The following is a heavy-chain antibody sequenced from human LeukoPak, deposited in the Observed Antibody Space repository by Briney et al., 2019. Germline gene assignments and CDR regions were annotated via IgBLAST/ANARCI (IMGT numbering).Heavy chain of an antibody. D-gene: IGHD5-24*01. J-gene: IGHJ3*01. CDR2: IYPNSGGT. CDR1: GYTFTDYF. Sequence: GASVKVSCKASGYTFTDYFIHWVRQAPGQGLEWMGWIYPNSGGTNYTQKFQGRVTMTRDTSINTAYMELSSLTSDDTAVYYCARDLPGDGYNSAYDVWGQGTMVTVSS. V-gene: IGHV1-2*02. CDR3: ARDLPGDGYNSAYDV.